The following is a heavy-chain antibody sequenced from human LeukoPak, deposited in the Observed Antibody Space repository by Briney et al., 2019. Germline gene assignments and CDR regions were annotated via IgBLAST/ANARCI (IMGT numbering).Heavy chain of an antibody. CDR1: GGSFSGYY. J-gene: IGHJ5*02. Sequence: SETLSLTCAVYGGSFSGYYWSWIRQPPGKGLEWIGEINHSGSTNYNPSLKSRVTISVDTSKNQFSLKLSSVTAADTAVYYCAAMVRGVNPPNWFDPWGQGTLVTVSS. D-gene: IGHD3-10*01. CDR3: AAMVRGVNPPNWFDP. CDR2: INHSGST. V-gene: IGHV4-34*01.